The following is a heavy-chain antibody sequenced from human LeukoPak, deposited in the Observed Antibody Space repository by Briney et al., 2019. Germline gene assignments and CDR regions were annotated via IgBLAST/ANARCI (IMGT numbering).Heavy chain of an antibody. J-gene: IGHJ3*02. Sequence: GGSLRLSCAASGFTFSSYWMSWVRQAPGKGLEWVANIKLDGSEKYYVDSVKGRFTISRDNAKNSLYLQMNSLRAEDTAVYYCARDRGYDSSGYHDAFDIWGQGTMVTVSS. D-gene: IGHD3-22*01. CDR3: ARDRGYDSSGYHDAFDI. CDR2: IKLDGSEK. CDR1: GFTFSSYW. V-gene: IGHV3-7*01.